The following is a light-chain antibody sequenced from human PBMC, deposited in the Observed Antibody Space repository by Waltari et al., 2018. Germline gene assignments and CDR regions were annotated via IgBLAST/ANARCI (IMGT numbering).Light chain of an antibody. V-gene: IGKV1-39*01. CDR1: QSINNY. CDR3: QQTFSIPRSS. CDR2: AAS. Sequence: DIQMTQSPSSLSASVGARVTITCRSTQSINNYLNCYQHKPGRAPKLLIYAASSLQSGVPSRFTGSGSGTHFTLTITSLQPEDFATYYCQQTFSIPRSSFGQGTKLEIK. J-gene: IGKJ2*01.